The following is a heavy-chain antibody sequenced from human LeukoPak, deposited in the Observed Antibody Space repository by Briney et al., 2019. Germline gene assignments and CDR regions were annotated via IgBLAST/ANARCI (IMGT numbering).Heavy chain of an antibody. Sequence: GASVKVSCKASGYTFTNYYIHWVRQAPGQGPEWMGIINTSSGTTSYPQRFQGRVTMTRDMSTSTVHMELSGLTSEDTAVYYCARDPGLTGDYYYMDVWGKGTTVTVSS. V-gene: IGHV1-46*01. CDR1: GYTFTNYY. D-gene: IGHD3/OR15-3a*01. J-gene: IGHJ6*03. CDR3: ARDPGLTGDYYYMDV. CDR2: INTSSGTT.